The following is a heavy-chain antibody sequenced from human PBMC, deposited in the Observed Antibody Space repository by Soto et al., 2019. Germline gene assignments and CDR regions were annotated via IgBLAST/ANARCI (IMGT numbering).Heavy chain of an antibody. Sequence: SETLSLTCTVSGGSISSYYWSWIRQPPGKGLEWIGYIYYSGSTNYNPSLKSRVTISVDTSKNQFSLKLSSVTAADTAVYYCARESTVTKAFDIWGQGTMVTVSS. J-gene: IGHJ3*02. CDR1: GGSISSYY. CDR2: IYYSGST. V-gene: IGHV4-59*01. D-gene: IGHD4-17*01. CDR3: ARESTVTKAFDI.